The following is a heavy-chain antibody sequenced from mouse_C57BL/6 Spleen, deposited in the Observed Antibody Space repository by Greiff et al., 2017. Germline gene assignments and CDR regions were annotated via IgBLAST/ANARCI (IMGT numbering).Heavy chain of an antibody. J-gene: IGHJ3*01. CDR2: IDPNSGGT. CDR3: ARDGNYPAWFAY. Sequence: QVQLKQPGAELVKPGASVKLSCKASGYTFTSYWMHWVKQRPGRGLEWIGRIDPNSGGTKYNEKFKSKATLTVDKPSSTADMQLSSLTSEDSAVYYCARDGNYPAWFAYWGQGTLVTVSA. V-gene: IGHV1-72*01. D-gene: IGHD2-1*01. CDR1: GYTFTSYW.